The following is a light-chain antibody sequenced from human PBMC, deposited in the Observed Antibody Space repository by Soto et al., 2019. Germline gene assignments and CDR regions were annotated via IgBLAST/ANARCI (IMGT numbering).Light chain of an antibody. Sequence: QSVLTQPLSVSGAPGQRVTISCTGSSSNIGAGYDVHWYQQLPGTAPKLLIYVNSNRPSGVPDRFSGSKSGTSASLAITGLQAEDEADYYCQSYDSSLSGCVFGTGTKVTVL. CDR1: SSNIGAGYD. V-gene: IGLV1-40*01. CDR3: QSYDSSLSGCV. CDR2: VNS. J-gene: IGLJ1*01.